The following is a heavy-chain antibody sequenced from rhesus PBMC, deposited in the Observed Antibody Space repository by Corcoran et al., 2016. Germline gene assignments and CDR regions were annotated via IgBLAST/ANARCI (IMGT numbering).Heavy chain of an antibody. CDR1: GFTVSNYW. Sequence: EVQLVESGGGLVQPGGSLRLSCAASGFTVSNYWMNWVRQAPGEGLGWVGFNKSRAEGGTAAYAESVKGRFTISRDDSKNTLYLQMNSLKTEDTAVYYCTREDFWGQGVLVTVSS. V-gene: IGHV3-16*01. CDR2: NKSRAEGGTA. CDR3: TREDF. J-gene: IGHJ4*01.